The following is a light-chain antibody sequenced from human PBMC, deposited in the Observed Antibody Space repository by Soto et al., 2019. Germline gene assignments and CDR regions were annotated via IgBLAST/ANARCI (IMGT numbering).Light chain of an antibody. V-gene: IGKV3-11*01. CDR2: DAS. J-gene: IGKJ5*01. CDR3: QQRSSWPPPT. Sequence: VFTQSPAPFSFSPGDRATLSCRSSQSVGNSLAWYQERPGQAPRLLIYDASNRATGIPPRFSGSGSGTDFTLTISSLEPEDFAVYYCQQRSSWPPPTFGGGTRLEIK. CDR1: QSVGNS.